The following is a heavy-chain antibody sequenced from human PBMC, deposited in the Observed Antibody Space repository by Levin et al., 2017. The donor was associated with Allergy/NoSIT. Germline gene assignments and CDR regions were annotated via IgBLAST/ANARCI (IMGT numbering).Heavy chain of an antibody. D-gene: IGHD5-18*01. V-gene: IGHV3-74*01. Sequence: QPGGSLRLSCAASGFTFSSYWMHWVRQAPGKGLVWVSRINSDGSSTSYADSVKGRFTISRDNAKNTLYLQMNSLRAEDTAVYYCARDPFTAMLAGGDAFDSWGQGTMVTVSS. CDR1: GFTFSSYW. CDR3: ARDPFTAMLAGGDAFDS. J-gene: IGHJ3*02. CDR2: INSDGSST.